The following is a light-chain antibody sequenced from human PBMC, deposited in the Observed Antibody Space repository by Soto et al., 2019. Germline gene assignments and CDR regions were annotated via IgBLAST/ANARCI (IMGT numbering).Light chain of an antibody. CDR2: AAS. CDR3: QQYNSYPLT. J-gene: IGKJ4*01. V-gene: IGKV1-16*01. Sequence: DIQMTQSPSSLSASVGDRVTITCRASQSITNYLIWYQQKPGKAPKLLIYAASSLQSGVPSRFSGSGSGTDFTLTISSLQPEDFATYYCQQYNSYPLTFGGGTKVDIK. CDR1: QSITNY.